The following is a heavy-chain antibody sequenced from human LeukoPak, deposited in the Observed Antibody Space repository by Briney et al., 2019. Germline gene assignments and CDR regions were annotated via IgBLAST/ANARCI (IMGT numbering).Heavy chain of an antibody. CDR2: IKQDGSER. D-gene: IGHD3-10*01. V-gene: IGHV3-7*01. CDR1: GFTFSSYW. CDR3: ARVFYGSGSYYFYY. J-gene: IGHJ4*02. Sequence: GGSLRLSCAASGFTFSSYWMSWVRQAPGKGLEWVANIKQDGSERYYVGSVKGRFTISRDNAKNSLYLQMNSLRAEDTAVYYCARVFYGSGSYYFYYWGQGTLVTVSS.